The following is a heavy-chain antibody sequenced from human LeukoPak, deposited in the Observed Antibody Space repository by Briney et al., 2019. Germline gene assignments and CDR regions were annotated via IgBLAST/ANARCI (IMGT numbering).Heavy chain of an antibody. CDR2: INHSGST. Sequence: SETLSLTCTVSGGSISSGSYYWSWIRQPPGKGLEWIGEINHSGSTNYNPSLKSRVTISIDMSKNQFSLRLSSVTAADTAMYYCVKSGGYGLIDYWGQGTLVTVSS. CDR3: VKSGGYGLIDY. D-gene: IGHD6-19*01. J-gene: IGHJ4*02. CDR1: GGSISSGSYY. V-gene: IGHV4-39*01.